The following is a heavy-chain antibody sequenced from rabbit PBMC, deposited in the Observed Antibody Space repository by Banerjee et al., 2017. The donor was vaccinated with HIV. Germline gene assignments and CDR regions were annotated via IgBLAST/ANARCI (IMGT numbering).Heavy chain of an antibody. Sequence: QQQLEESGGGLVKPGGTLTLTCKASGIDFSSYYRMCWVRQAPGKGLEWIGTIYAGSSGSTYYASWAKGRFTISRSTSLVTVTLQMTSLTAADTATYFCARGGAGGSYYTTYFNLWGQGTLVTVS. V-gene: IGHV1S43*01. D-gene: IGHD8-1*01. J-gene: IGHJ4*01. CDR3: ARGGAGGSYYTTYFNL. CDR1: GIDFSSYYR. CDR2: IYAGSSGST.